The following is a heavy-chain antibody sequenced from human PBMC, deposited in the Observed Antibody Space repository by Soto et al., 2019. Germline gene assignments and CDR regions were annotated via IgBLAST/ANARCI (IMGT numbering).Heavy chain of an antibody. Sequence: SETLSLTCTVSSGSISGYFWSWIRQPPGKELELIAYIHYTGSSYYNPSLKSRVTISIDASKNQFSLKLSSVSDADTAVYYCAKVGRIAAAGTWFDPWGQGTMVTVYS. CDR2: IHYTGSS. CDR3: AKVGRIAAAGTWFDP. D-gene: IGHD6-13*01. V-gene: IGHV4-59*01. J-gene: IGHJ5*02. CDR1: SGSISGYF.